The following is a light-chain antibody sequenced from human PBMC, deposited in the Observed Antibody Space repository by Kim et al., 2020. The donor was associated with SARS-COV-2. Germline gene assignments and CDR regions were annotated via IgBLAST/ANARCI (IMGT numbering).Light chain of an antibody. J-gene: IGKJ5*01. V-gene: IGKV3-15*01. CDR1: QSVRTN. CDR3: EQYNHWPPIT. Sequence: EIVMTQSPATLSVSPGDRATLSCRASQSVRTNLAWYQHKPGQAPRLLIYGASTRATRIPARFSGSGSGREFTLTISSLQSEDFALYYCEQYNHWPPITFGQGTRLEIK. CDR2: GAS.